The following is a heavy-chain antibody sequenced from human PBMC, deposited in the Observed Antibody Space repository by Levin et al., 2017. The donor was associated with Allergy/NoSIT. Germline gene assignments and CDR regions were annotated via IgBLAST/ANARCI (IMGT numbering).Heavy chain of an antibody. CDR2: ISWDGGST. CDR1: GFTFDDYT. J-gene: IGHJ3*02. CDR3: AKDIFRYSSSWYGAAFDI. D-gene: IGHD6-13*01. V-gene: IGHV3-43*01. Sequence: GESLKISCAASGFTFDDYTMHWVRQAPGKGLEWVSLISWDGGSTYYADSVKGRFTISRDNSKNSLYLQMNSLRTEDAALYYCAKDIFRYSSSWYGAAFDIWGQGTMVTVSS.